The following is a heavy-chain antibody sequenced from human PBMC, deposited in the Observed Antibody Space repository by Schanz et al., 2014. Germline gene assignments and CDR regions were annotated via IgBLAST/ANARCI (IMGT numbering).Heavy chain of an antibody. CDR3: VKELQRELRRDDHYYGMDV. J-gene: IGHJ6*02. V-gene: IGHV3-33*06. D-gene: IGHD3-10*01. CDR2: VCYDGTKK. CDR1: GFTFSSYG. Sequence: LVESGGGVVQPGRSLRLSCAASGFTFSSYGMHWVRQVPGKGLEWVAVVCYDGTKKYYADSVKGRFTTSRDNSKNTMYLQMNSLRDEDTAGYYCVKELQRELRRDDHYYGMDVWGQGTTVTVSS.